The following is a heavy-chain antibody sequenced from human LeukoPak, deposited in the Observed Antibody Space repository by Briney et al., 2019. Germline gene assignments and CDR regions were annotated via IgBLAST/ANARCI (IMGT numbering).Heavy chain of an antibody. D-gene: IGHD4-23*01. V-gene: IGHV4-59*01. Sequence: SETLALTCTVSGGSISSYYWSWIRQPPGKGLECIGYIYYSGSTNYNPSLKSRVTISVDTSKNQFSLKLSSVTAADTAVYYCASRKNYGGSNWYFDLWGRGTLVTVSS. CDR3: ASRKNYGGSNWYFDL. CDR2: IYYSGST. CDR1: GGSISSYY. J-gene: IGHJ2*01.